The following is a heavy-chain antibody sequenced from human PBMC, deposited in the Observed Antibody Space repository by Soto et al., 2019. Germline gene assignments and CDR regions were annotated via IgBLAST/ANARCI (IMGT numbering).Heavy chain of an antibody. CDR1: GYTFINNA. Sequence: GASVTVSCKASGYTFINNAISWARQHPGRGIEWMGWINVHNGNTHYAQKFQGRVIMTTDTSTRTAYMELRSLISDDTAVYFCARMDGYSSGYSVEHPTAIYFFDFWGQGALVTVSS. CDR3: ARMDGYSSGYSVEHPTAIYFFDF. J-gene: IGHJ4*02. D-gene: IGHD5-18*01. V-gene: IGHV1-18*01. CDR2: INVHNGNT.